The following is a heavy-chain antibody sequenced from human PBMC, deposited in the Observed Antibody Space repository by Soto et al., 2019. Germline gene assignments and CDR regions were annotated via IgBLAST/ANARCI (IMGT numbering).Heavy chain of an antibody. Sequence: GGPPMLSRAGSGLPDWKDILNGFRPVTGKGLEWVSSISSSGDDIHYADSVKGRFTISRDNANKLLYLQMNSLRAADTAVYYCAREGSSSHEYFDCWGPGNMVTGSS. CDR2: ISSSGDDI. CDR3: AREGSSSHEYFDC. CDR1: GLPDWKDI. J-gene: IGHJ4*02. V-gene: IGHV3-21*04. D-gene: IGHD2-15*01.